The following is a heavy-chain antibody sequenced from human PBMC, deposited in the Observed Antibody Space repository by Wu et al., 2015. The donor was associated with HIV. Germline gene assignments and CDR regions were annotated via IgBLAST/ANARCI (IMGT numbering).Heavy chain of an antibody. J-gene: IGHJ6*02. Sequence: QVQLVQSGAEVKKPGASVKVSCKASGYTFTSYYMHWVRQAPGQGLEWMGIINPSGGSTSYAQKFQGRVTMTRDTSTSTVYMELSSLRSEDTAVYYCARESAAVGAYYYYGMDVWGQGTTVTVSS. D-gene: IGHD6-13*01. CDR1: GYTFTSYY. V-gene: IGHV1-46*01. CDR3: ARESAAVGAYYYYGMDV. CDR2: INPSGGST.